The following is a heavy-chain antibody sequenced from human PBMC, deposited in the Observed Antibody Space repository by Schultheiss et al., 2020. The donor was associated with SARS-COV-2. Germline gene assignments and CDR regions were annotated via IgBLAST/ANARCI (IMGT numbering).Heavy chain of an antibody. V-gene: IGHV3-23*01. CDR3: ARGEGVISYFDY. D-gene: IGHD3-10*01. CDR2: ISGTGGHT. CDR1: GFTLTNY. Sequence: GESLKISCAASGFTLTNYLGKGLEWVSVISGTGGHTYYADSVRGRFTISRDNSKNTLFLQMNSLRAEDTAVYYCARGEGVISYFDYWGQGTLVTVSS. J-gene: IGHJ4*02.